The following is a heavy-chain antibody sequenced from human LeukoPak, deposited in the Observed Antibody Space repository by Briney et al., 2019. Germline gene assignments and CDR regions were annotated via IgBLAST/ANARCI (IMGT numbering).Heavy chain of an antibody. Sequence: SETLSLTCSVSSNSFSRGHYWGWIRQPPGKGLEWIGSIYHSGSTYYNPSLKSRVTISVDRSKNQFSLKLSSVTAADTAVYYCARDTGIFGVETFYYYYYMDVWGKGTTVTVSS. CDR1: SNSFSRGHY. CDR2: IYHSGST. V-gene: IGHV4-38-2*02. J-gene: IGHJ6*03. CDR3: ARDTGIFGVETFYYYYYMDV. D-gene: IGHD3-3*02.